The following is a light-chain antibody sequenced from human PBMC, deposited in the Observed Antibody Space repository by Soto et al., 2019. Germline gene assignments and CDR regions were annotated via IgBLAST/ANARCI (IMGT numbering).Light chain of an antibody. CDR1: QSVSSSY. V-gene: IGKV3-20*01. CDR3: QQYGSPPPIT. Sequence: EIVLTQSPGTLSLSPGERATLSCRASQSVSSSYLAWYQQKPGQAPGLLIYGASSRATGIPDRFSGSGSGTDFTLTISRLEPEDFAVYYCQQYGSPPPITFGQGTRLEIK. CDR2: GAS. J-gene: IGKJ5*01.